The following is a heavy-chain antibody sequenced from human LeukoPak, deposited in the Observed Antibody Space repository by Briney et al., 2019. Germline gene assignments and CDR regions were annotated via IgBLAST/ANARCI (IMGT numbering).Heavy chain of an antibody. CDR2: IKEDGNEK. CDR1: GFTFSDHW. D-gene: IGHD5-12*01. Sequence: PGGSLRLSCAASGFTFSDHWMSWVRQAPGKGLEWVANIKEDGNEKYYADSVKGRFTISRDNTKNSLYLQMSSLRAEDTAVYYCARILDSGYDWGVDYWGQGTLVTVSS. J-gene: IGHJ4*02. CDR3: ARILDSGYDWGVDY. V-gene: IGHV3-7*01.